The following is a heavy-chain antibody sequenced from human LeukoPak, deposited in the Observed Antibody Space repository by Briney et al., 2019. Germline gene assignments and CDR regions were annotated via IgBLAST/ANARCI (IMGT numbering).Heavy chain of an antibody. CDR1: GFTFSSYA. CDR2: ISYDGSNK. J-gene: IGHJ4*02. V-gene: IGHV3-30*01. D-gene: IGHD1-26*01. CDR3: ARSPSSLVGVTIDY. Sequence: PGGSLRLSCTASGFTFSSYAMHWVRQAPGKGLEWVAVISYDGSNKYYADSVKGRFTISRDNSKNTLYLQMNSLRAEDTAVYYCARSPSSLVGVTIDYWGQGTLVTVSS.